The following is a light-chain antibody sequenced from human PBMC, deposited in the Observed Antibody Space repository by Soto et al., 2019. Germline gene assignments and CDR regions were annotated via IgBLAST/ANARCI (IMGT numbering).Light chain of an antibody. CDR3: LQYNRYRT. CDR2: GAS. J-gene: IGKJ1*01. Sequence: DIQMTQSPSTLSASVGDRVTITCRASQSISRWLAWYQQKQREAPKLLIHGASSLESGVPSRFSGGGSGTEFTLTISRLQPDDFATYYCLQYNRYRTFGQGTKVEIK. V-gene: IGKV1-5*01. CDR1: QSISRW.